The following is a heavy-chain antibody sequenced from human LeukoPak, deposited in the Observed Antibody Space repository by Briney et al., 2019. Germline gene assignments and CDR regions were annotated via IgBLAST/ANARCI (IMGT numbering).Heavy chain of an antibody. D-gene: IGHD3-22*01. V-gene: IGHV3-48*03. J-gene: IGHJ3*02. CDR2: ISSSGSTK. Sequence: GGSLTLSCAASGFTFSSYEMNWVRQAPGKGLEWVSSISSSGSTKYYADSLKGRFTISRDNARNSLYLQMNSLRAEDTAVYYCHYDSSGLDAFDICGQGKMVTVSS. CDR3: HYDSSGLDAFDI. CDR1: GFTFSSYE.